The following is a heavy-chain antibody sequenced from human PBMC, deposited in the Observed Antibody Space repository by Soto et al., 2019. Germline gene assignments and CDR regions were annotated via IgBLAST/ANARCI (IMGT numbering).Heavy chain of an antibody. CDR2: ISYDGSNK. CDR1: EFTFSHYS. V-gene: IGHV3-30-3*01. CDR3: ARGRQRALVVVAATGGFDS. J-gene: IGHJ4*02. Sequence: PGGSLRLSCAASEFTFSHYSMHWVRQAPDLGLEWVAFISYDGSNKYYADSVKGRFTISRDNANNTLFLQMSSLRVEDTGVYYCARGRQRALVVVAATGGFDSWGQGTLVTVSS. D-gene: IGHD2-15*01.